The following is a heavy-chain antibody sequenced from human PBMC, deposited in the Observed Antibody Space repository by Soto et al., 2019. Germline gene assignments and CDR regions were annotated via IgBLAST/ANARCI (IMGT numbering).Heavy chain of an antibody. J-gene: IGHJ5*02. D-gene: IGHD6-13*01. CDR1: CGSLTNSNYY. CDR2: IYYSGST. CDR3: ARQGSIAAAGIRNWFDH. Sequence: PSETLSLTWTVSCGSLTNSNYYCGLIRQPPGKGLEWIGSIYYSGSTYHNPSLKSRVTISVDTSKNQFSLKLNSVTAADTAVYYCARQGSIAAAGIRNWFDHWGQGTLVTVSS. V-gene: IGHV4-39*01.